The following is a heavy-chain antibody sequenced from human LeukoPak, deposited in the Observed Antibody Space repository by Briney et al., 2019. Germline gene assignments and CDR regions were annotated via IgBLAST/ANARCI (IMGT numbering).Heavy chain of an antibody. Sequence: PGGSLRLSCAASGFTFSSYGTHWVRQAPGKGLEWGAFIRYDGSSNYYADSVKGRFTISRDNSKNTLYLQMNSLRPEDTAVYYCASERDYGASNAFDMWGRGTMVTVSS. J-gene: IGHJ3*02. CDR3: ASERDYGASNAFDM. CDR1: GFTFSSYG. D-gene: IGHD4-17*01. V-gene: IGHV3-30*02. CDR2: IRYDGSSN.